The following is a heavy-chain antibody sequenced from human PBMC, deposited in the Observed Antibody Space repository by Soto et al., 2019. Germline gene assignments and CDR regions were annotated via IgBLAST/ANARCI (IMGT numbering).Heavy chain of an antibody. V-gene: IGHV4-39*01. CDR3: ARLTMIVVVIGWFDP. CDR2: IYYSGST. CDR1: GGSISSSSYY. J-gene: IGHJ5*02. Sequence: SETLSLTCTVSGGSISSSSYYWGWIRQPPGKGLEWIGSIYYSGSTYYNPSLKSRVTISVDTSKNQFSLKLSSVTAADTAVYYCARLTMIVVVIGWFDPWGQGTLVTVSS. D-gene: IGHD3-22*01.